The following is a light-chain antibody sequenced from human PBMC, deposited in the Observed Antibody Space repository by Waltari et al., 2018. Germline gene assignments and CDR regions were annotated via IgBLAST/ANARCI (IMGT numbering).Light chain of an antibody. J-gene: IGLJ3*02. V-gene: IGLV2-14*01. CDR1: RSDIGTYNF. CDR3: TSYTTSSTWV. Sequence: QSALTQPASVSGTPGQSITISCTGTRSDIGTYNFVSWYQQHPGKVPKLMIFDVTKRPSGVSDRFFGSKSANTASLTISGLQAEDEANYYCTSYTTSSTWVFGGGTRLTVL. CDR2: DVT.